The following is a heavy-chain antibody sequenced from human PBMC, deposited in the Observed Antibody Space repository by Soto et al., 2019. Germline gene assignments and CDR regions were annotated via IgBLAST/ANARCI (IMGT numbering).Heavy chain of an antibody. J-gene: IGHJ6*02. CDR3: ARPPPYYDILTGPGDYYYGMDV. CDR1: GYTFTSYY. D-gene: IGHD3-9*01. CDR2: INPSGGST. V-gene: IGHV1-46*01. Sequence: ASVKVSCKASGYTFTSYYMHWVRQAPGQGLEWMGIINPSGGSTSYAQKFQGRVTMTRDTSTSTVYMELSSLRSEDTAVYYCARPPPYYDILTGPGDYYYGMDVWGQGTTVTVSS.